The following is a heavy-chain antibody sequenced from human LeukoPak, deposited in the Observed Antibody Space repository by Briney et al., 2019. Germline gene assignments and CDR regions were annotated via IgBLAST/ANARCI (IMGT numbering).Heavy chain of an antibody. Sequence: SETLSLTCTVSGGSISSSSYYWGWIRQPPGKGLEWIGSIYYSGSTYYNPSLKSRVTISVDTSKNQFSLKLSSVTAADTAVYYCARQEDCYLYRGYGYGFGCHFDYWGQGTLVTVSS. CDR1: GGSISSSSYY. D-gene: IGHD5-18*01. CDR3: ARQEDCYLYRGYGYGFGCHFDY. V-gene: IGHV4-39*01. CDR2: IYYSGST. J-gene: IGHJ4*02.